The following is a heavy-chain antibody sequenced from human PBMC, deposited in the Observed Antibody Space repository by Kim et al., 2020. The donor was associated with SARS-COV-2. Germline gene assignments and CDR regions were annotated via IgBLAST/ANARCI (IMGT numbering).Heavy chain of an antibody. J-gene: IGHJ4*02. CDR3: AKDIGSSGYYEYYFDY. D-gene: IGHD3-22*01. Sequence: RFTISRDNAKNSLYLQMNSLRAEDTALYYCAKDIGSSGYYEYYFDYWGQGTLVTVSS. V-gene: IGHV3-9*01.